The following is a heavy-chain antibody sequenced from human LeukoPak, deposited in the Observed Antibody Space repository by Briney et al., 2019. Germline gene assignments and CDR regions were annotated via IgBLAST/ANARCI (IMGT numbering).Heavy chain of an antibody. J-gene: IGHJ4*02. CDR3: AKGSSPFDY. D-gene: IGHD6-13*01. CDR1: GFTFSNYA. Sequence: GGSLRLSCAASGFTFSNYAMSWVRQAPGKGLEWVSAISANGGGTYYADSVKGRFTISRDNSKNTLYLQMNSLRAEDTAVYYCAKGSSPFDYWGQGTLVTVSS. CDR2: ISANGGGT. V-gene: IGHV3-23*01.